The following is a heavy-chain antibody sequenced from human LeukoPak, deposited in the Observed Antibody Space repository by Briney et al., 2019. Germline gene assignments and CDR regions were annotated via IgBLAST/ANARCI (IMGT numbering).Heavy chain of an antibody. CDR2: ISYDGSNK. Sequence: PGGSLRLSCAASGFTFSSYAMHWVRQAPGKGLEWVAVISYDGSNKYYADSVKGRFTISRDNSKNTPYLQMNSLRAEDTAVYYCARDAHYYDSSGYHDYWGQGTLVTVSS. V-gene: IGHV3-30-3*01. D-gene: IGHD3-22*01. J-gene: IGHJ4*02. CDR1: GFTFSSYA. CDR3: ARDAHYYDSSGYHDY.